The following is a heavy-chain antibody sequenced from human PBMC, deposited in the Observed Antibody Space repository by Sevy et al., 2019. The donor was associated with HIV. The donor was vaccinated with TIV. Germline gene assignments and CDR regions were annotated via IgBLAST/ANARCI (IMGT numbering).Heavy chain of an antibody. J-gene: IGHJ6*02. CDR1: GYTFTSYY. Sequence: ASVKVSCKASGYTFTSYYMHWVRQAPGQGLEWMGIINPSGGSTSYAQKFQGRVTMTRDTSTRTVYMELSSLRSEDTAVYYCARDRRLGSTSPYYYYYGMDVWGQGTTVTVSS. CDR3: ARDRRLGSTSPYYYYYGMDV. D-gene: IGHD2-2*01. V-gene: IGHV1-46*01. CDR2: INPSGGST.